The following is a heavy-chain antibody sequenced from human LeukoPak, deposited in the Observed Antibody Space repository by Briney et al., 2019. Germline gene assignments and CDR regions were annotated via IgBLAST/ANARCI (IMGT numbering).Heavy chain of an antibody. V-gene: IGHV4-4*02. J-gene: IGHJ4*02. D-gene: IGHD2-21*01. CDR3: ARGLVGSSFYFDY. CDR2: IYHSGST. CDR1: GGSISSSNW. Sequence: KSSGTLSLTCAVSGGSISSSNWWSWVRQPPGKGLEWIGEIYHSGSTNYNPSLKSRVTISVDTSKNQFSLKLSSVTAADTAVYYCARGLVGSSFYFDYWGQGTLVTVSS.